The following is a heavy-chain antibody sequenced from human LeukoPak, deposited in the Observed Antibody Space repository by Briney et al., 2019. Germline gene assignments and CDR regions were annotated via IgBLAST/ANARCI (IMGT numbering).Heavy chain of an antibody. V-gene: IGHV3-48*01. CDR1: GFTFSSYS. D-gene: IGHD3-10*01. J-gene: IGHJ4*02. CDR2: ISSSSSTI. CDR3: ARDRGRGARADY. Sequence: GGSLRLSCGGSGFTFSSYSMNWVHQAPGKGLEWISYISSSSSTIYYADSVKGRFTISRDNAKNSLYLQMNSLRAEDTAVYYCARDRGRGARADYWGQGTLVTVSS.